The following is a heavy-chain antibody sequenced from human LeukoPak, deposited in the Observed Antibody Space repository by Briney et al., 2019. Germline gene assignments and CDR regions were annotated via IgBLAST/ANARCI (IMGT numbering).Heavy chain of an antibody. J-gene: IGHJ4*02. D-gene: IGHD2-2*01. V-gene: IGHV3-11*01. CDR3: ASTGGGYCSSTSCHAPYDY. CDR2: ISSSGSTI. CDR1: GFTFSDYY. Sequence: PGGSLRLSCAASGFTFSDYYMSWIRQAPGKGLEWVSYISSSGSTIYYADSVKGRFTISRDNAKNSLYLQMNSLRAEDTAVYYCASTGGGYCSSTSCHAPYDYWGQGTLVTVSS.